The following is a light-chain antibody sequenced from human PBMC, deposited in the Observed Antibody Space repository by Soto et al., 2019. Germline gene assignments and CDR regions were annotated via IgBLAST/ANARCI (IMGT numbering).Light chain of an antibody. V-gene: IGKV3-15*01. Sequence: EIVMTQSPATLAVSPGAGATLSCRASQSVGSGLSWYQQKPGQAPRLLIYGASIRATGIPARFSGSGSGTEFTLTISSLESEDYAVYYCQQRTNWPPITFGQGTRLDIK. CDR1: QSVGSG. CDR2: GAS. J-gene: IGKJ5*01. CDR3: QQRTNWPPIT.